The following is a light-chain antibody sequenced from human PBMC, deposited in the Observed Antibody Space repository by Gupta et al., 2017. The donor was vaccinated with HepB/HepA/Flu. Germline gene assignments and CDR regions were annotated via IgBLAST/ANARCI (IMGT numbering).Light chain of an antibody. J-gene: IGKJ4*01. CDR2: LES. V-gene: IGKV2-28*01. CDR1: QSLLHSNGFNY. CDR3: REGLEAPIT. Sequence: DFVVTQSPLSLPVTPGEPASISCRSSQSLLHSNGFNYLDWYVQKPWQSPQILIYLESMRASGVPDRFSGSGSGTNFTLKISRGAAADVGVYYCREGLEAPITFGGGTKVDIK.